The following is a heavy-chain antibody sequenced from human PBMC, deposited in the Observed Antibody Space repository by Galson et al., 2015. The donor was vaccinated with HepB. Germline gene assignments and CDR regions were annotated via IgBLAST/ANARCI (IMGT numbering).Heavy chain of an antibody. Sequence: SLRLSCAASGFTFSSYGMHWVRQAPGKGLEWVAVIWYDGSNKYYADSVKGRFTISRDNSKNTLYLQMNSLRAEDTAVYYCAKRYDYGGNSDDAFDIWGQGTMVTVSS. CDR3: AKRYDYGGNSDDAFDI. CDR2: IWYDGSNK. CDR1: GFTFSSYG. V-gene: IGHV3-33*06. D-gene: IGHD4-23*01. J-gene: IGHJ3*02.